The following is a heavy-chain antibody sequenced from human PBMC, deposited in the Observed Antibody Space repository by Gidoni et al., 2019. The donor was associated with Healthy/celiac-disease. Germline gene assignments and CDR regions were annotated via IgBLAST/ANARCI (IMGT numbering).Heavy chain of an antibody. D-gene: IGHD5-12*01. J-gene: IGHJ5*01. Sequence: EVQLVQSGAEVKKPGESLRISCKGSGYSFTSYWISWVRQMPGKGLEWMGRIDPSDSYTNDSPSFQGHVTISAVKSISTAYLQWSSLKASDTAMYYCARQGMATIDWFDPWGQGTLVTVSS. CDR2: IDPSDSYT. CDR3: ARQGMATIDWFDP. V-gene: IGHV5-10-1*03. CDR1: GYSFTSYW.